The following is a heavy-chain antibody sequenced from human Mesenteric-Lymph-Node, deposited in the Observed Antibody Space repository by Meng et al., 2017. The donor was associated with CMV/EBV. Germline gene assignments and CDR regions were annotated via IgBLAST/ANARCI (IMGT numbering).Heavy chain of an antibody. CDR2: MSSSSSYI. V-gene: IGHV3-21*04. CDR3: AKVMGCSSTSCPFDY. D-gene: IGHD2-2*01. Sequence: GESLKISCAASGFTFSTYSMNWVRQAPGKGLEWVSSMSSSSSYIYYADSVKGRFTISRDNAKNSLYLQMNSLRAEDTAVYYCAKVMGCSSTSCPFDYWGQGTLVTVSS. CDR1: GFTFSTYS. J-gene: IGHJ4*02.